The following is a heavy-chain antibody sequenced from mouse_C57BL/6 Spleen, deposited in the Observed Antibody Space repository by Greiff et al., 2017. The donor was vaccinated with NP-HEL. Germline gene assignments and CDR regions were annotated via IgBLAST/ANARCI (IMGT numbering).Heavy chain of an antibody. CDR3: ARKDYDYDEGAMDY. V-gene: IGHV1-76*01. CDR1: GYTFTDYY. Sequence: QVQLQQSGAELVRPGASVKLSCKASGYTFTDYYINWVKQRPGQGLEWIARIYPGSGNTYYNEKFKGKATLTAEKSSSTAYMQLSSLTSEDAAVYFCARKDYDYDEGAMDYWGQGTSVTVSS. CDR2: IYPGSGNT. D-gene: IGHD2-4*01. J-gene: IGHJ4*01.